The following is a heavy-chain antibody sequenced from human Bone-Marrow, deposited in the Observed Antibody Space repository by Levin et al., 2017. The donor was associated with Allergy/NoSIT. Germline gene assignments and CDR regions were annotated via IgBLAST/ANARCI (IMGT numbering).Heavy chain of an antibody. CDR2: ISYDGSGK. CDR1: GFTFSSYG. D-gene: IGHD3-10*01. J-gene: IGHJ6*02. V-gene: IGHV3-30*18. CDR3: AKVPALYDYGSGNYFGRMDYSMDV. Sequence: PGGSLRLSCEASGFTFSSYGMHWVRQAPGKGLEWVAVISYDGSGKYYVDSVKGRFTISRDNAQNTVYLQMNSLRPEDTAVYYCAKVPALYDYGSGNYFGRMDYSMDVWGQGTTVTVSS.